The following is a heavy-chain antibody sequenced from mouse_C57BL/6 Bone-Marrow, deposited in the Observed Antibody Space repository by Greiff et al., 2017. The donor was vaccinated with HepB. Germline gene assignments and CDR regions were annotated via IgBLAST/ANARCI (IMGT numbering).Heavy chain of an antibody. CDR3: ARKSITTVVEDYYAMDY. CDR1: GYTFTSYG. V-gene: IGHV1-81*01. J-gene: IGHJ4*01. CDR2: IYPRSGNT. D-gene: IGHD1-1*01. Sequence: VKLMESGAELARPGASVKLSCKASGYTFTSYGISWVKQRTGQGLEWIGEIYPRSGNTYYNEKFKGKATLAADKSSSTAYMELRSLTSEYSAVYFCARKSITTVVEDYYAMDYWGQGTSVTVSS.